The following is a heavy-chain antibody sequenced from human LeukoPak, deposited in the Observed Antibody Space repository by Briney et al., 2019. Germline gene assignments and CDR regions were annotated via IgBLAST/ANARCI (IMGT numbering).Heavy chain of an antibody. CDR3: ARDRGTAAAGPDFDY. CDR2: IYRSGST. V-gene: IGHV4-38-2*02. D-gene: IGHD6-13*01. Sequence: SETLSLTCTVSGYSISNGYYWDWIRQPPGRGLEWIGNIYRSGSTSYNPSLKSRVTISVDTSKNQLSLKLSSVTAADTAVYYCARDRGTAAAGPDFDYWGQGTLVTVSS. CDR1: GYSISNGYY. J-gene: IGHJ4*02.